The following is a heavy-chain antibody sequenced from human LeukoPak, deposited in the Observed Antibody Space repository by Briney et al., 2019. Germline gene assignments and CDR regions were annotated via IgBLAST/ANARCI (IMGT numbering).Heavy chain of an antibody. J-gene: IGHJ4*02. CDR3: ARDGPYYGSGSYINYYFDY. CDR1: GYSFTSYW. CDR2: IYPGDSDT. V-gene: IGHV5-51*01. D-gene: IGHD3-10*01. Sequence: GESLKSSCKGSGYSFTSYWIGWVRQMPGKGLEWMGIIYPGDSDTRYSPSFQGQVTISADKSISTAYLQWSSLKASDTAIYYCARDGPYYGSGSYINYYFDYWGQGTLVTVSS.